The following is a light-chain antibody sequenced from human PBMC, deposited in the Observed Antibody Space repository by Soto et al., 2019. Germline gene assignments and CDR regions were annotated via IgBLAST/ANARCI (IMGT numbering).Light chain of an antibody. CDR1: QSVSSSY. J-gene: IGKJ5*01. Sequence: EIMLTQSPGTLSLSPGERATLSCRASQSVSSSYLAWYQQKPGQAPRLLIYDASSRATGIPARFSGSGSGTDFTLTVTSLEPEDFAVYYCQHYGSSLSITFGQGTRLEI. CDR3: QHYGSSLSIT. CDR2: DAS. V-gene: IGKV3-20*01.